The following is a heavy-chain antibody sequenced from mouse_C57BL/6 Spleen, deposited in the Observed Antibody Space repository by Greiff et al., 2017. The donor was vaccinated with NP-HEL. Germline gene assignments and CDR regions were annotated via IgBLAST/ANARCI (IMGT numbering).Heavy chain of an antibody. D-gene: IGHD1-1*01. Sequence: DVKLVESEGGLVQPGSSMKLSCTASGFTFSDYYMAWVRQVPEKGLEWVANINYDGSSTYYLDSLKSRFIISRDNAKNILYLQMSSLKSEDTATYYCARDGGSSLSLDYWGQGTTLTVSS. CDR1: GFTFSDYY. CDR2: INYDGSST. V-gene: IGHV5-16*01. J-gene: IGHJ2*01. CDR3: ARDGGSSLSLDY.